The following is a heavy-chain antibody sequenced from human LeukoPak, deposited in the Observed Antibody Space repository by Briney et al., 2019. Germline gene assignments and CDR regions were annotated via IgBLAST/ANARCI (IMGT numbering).Heavy chain of an antibody. D-gene: IGHD2-21*01. CDR1: GFTFSKYY. Sequence: PGGSLRLSCAASGFTFSKYYMHWVRHVPGKGLACVSRINIDGTSTTYAASVKGRFTISRDNAKNFVYLQMNSLRAEDTAVYYCIRGTSDWYGMDYWGQGALVSVTS. J-gene: IGHJ4*02. V-gene: IGHV3-74*03. CDR3: IRGTSDWYGMDY. CDR2: INIDGTST.